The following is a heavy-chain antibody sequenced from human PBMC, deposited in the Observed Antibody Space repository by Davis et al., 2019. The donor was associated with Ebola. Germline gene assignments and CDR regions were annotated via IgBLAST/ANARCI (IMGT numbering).Heavy chain of an antibody. Sequence: GESLKISCAASGFAFSSYAMSWVRQAPGKGLEWVSAISGSGGSTYSADSVKGRFTISRDNSKNTLYLQMNSLRDEDTAVYYCARSVDGFFDHWGQGTLVTVSS. CDR2: ISGSGGST. D-gene: IGHD4-23*01. CDR1: GFAFSSYA. V-gene: IGHV3-23*01. CDR3: ARSVDGFFDH. J-gene: IGHJ4*02.